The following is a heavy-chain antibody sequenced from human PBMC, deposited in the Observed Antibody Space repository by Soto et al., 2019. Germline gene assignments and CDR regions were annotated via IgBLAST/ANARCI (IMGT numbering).Heavy chain of an antibody. CDR1: GFTFSTYP. J-gene: IGHJ6*02. Sequence: EAQLLESVGGLVQPGGSLRLSCAASGFTFSTYPMSWVRQAPGKGLGWVSGISGSGISTYYTDSVKGRFTISRDNSKNTVFLQMNSLRDEDTAVYYCVKPPVITASYYYYDMDVWGQGTTVTVSS. CDR3: VKPPVITASYYYYDMDV. CDR2: ISGSGIST. V-gene: IGHV3-23*01. D-gene: IGHD4-4*01.